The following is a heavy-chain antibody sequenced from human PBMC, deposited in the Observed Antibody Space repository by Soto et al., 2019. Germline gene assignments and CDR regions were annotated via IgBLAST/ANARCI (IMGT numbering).Heavy chain of an antibody. CDR1: GGSISSGGYS. CDR2: IYHSGST. D-gene: IGHD5-18*01. Sequence: PSXTLYLTGAVSGGSISSGGYSWSLIRQPPGKGLEWIGYIYHSGSTYYNPSLKSRVTISVDTSKNQFSLKLSSVTAAHTAVYYCARDGYSYGLNYNWFDPWGQGTLVTVSS. V-gene: IGHV4-30-2*01. CDR3: ARDGYSYGLNYNWFDP. J-gene: IGHJ5*02.